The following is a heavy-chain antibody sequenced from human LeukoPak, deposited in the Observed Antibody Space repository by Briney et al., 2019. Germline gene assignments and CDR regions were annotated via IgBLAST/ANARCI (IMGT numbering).Heavy chain of an antibody. Sequence: GGSLRLSCAASGFTFSSYGMHWVRQAPGKGLEWVALISFDGSDKYYADSVKGRFTISRDNSKNTLYLQMNSLRAEDTAVFYCAKDRLNGRGWAPDYWGQGTLVTVSS. CDR2: ISFDGSDK. D-gene: IGHD6-19*01. CDR1: GFTFSSYG. CDR3: AKDRLNGRGWAPDY. V-gene: IGHV3-30*18. J-gene: IGHJ4*02.